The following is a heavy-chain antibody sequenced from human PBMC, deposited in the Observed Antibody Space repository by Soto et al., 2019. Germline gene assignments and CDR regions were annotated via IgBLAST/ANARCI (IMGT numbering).Heavy chain of an antibody. J-gene: IGHJ5*02. V-gene: IGHV1-69*13. D-gene: IGHD3-9*01. CDR1: GGTFSSYA. CDR2: IIPIFGTA. Sequence: ASVKVSCKASGGTFSSYAISWVRQAPGQGLEWMGGIIPIFGTANYAQKFQGRVTITADESTSTAYMELSSLRSEDTAVYYCARDATWPDYDILTGRRGYWFDPWGQGTLVTAPQ. CDR3: ARDATWPDYDILTGRRGYWFDP.